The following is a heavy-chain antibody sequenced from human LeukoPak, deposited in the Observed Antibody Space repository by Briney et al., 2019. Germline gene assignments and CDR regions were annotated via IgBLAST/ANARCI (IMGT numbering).Heavy chain of an antibody. CDR2: IYYSGST. D-gene: IGHD5-18*01. CDR3: ARTQGGYSYGNFDY. J-gene: IGHJ4*02. CDR1: GGSISSGDYY. V-gene: IGHV4-30-4*01. Sequence: SETLSLTCTVSGGSISSGDYYWSWIRQPPGKGLEWIGYIYYSGSTYYNPSLKSRVTISVDTSKNLFSLKLSSVTAADTAVYYCARTQGGYSYGNFDYWGQGTLVTVSS.